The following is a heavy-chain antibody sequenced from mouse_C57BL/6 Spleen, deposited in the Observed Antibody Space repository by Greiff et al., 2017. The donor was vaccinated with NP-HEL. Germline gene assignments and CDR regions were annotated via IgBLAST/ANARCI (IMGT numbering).Heavy chain of an antibody. V-gene: IGHV1-9*01. D-gene: IGHD2-5*01. CDR3: VRGAYYSNSEGAGFAY. CDR2: ILPGSGST. Sequence: QVLLQQSGAELMKPGASVTLSCTATGYTFTGYWIEWVKQRPGHGLEWIGVILPGSGSTNYNAKFKGKAICTADTSSITAYMQLCSLTTEDSAIYYCVRGAYYSNSEGAGFAYWGQGTLVTVSA. CDR1: GYTFTGYW. J-gene: IGHJ3*01.